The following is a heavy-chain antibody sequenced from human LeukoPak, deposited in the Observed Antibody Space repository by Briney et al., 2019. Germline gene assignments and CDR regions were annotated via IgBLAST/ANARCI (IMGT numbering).Heavy chain of an antibody. V-gene: IGHV4-59*01. J-gene: IGHJ3*02. D-gene: IGHD2-2*01. CDR3: ARDRKGFCSSASCFAFDI. CDR1: GGSISSYY. Sequence: SETLSLTCTVSGGSISSYYWSWIRQSPGKGLEWIGYIYYSGNTNYNPSLKSRVTMSVDTSKNQFSLKLSSVTAADAAVYYCARDRKGFCSSASCFAFDIWGQGTVVTVSS. CDR2: IYYSGNT.